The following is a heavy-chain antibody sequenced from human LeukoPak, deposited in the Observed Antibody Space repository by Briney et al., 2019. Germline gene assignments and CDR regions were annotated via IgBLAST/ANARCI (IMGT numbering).Heavy chain of an antibody. CDR2: IYYSGST. CDR1: GGSISSSSYY. CDR3: ARYGSGWYSYYFDY. V-gene: IGHV4-39*01. D-gene: IGHD6-19*01. J-gene: IGHJ4*02. Sequence: SETLSLTCTVSGGSISSSSYYWGWIRQPPGKGLEWIGSIYYSGSTYYNPSLKSRVTISVDTSKNQFSLKLSSVTAADTAVYYCARYGSGWYSYYFDYWGQGTLVTVSS.